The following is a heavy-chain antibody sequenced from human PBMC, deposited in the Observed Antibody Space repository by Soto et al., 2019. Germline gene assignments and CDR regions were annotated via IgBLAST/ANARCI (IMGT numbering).Heavy chain of an antibody. J-gene: IGHJ4*02. CDR1: GFTFSDIW. CDR2: IKTDGSEK. CDR3: ATSMGRGGNDY. D-gene: IGHD3-10*01. Sequence: EVQLVESGGGLVQPGGSLRLSCAAPGFTFSDIWLSWVRQAPGKGLECVATIKTDGSEKYYVDPVKGRFTISRDNAKNSLYLQMNSLRAEDTAVYYCATSMGRGGNDYWGQGTLVAVSS. V-gene: IGHV3-7*05.